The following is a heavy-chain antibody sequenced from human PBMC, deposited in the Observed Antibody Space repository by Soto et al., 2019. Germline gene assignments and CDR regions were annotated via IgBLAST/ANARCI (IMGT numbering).Heavy chain of an antibody. CDR2: ISAYNGNT. V-gene: IGHV1-18*04. J-gene: IGHJ6*02. CDR3: ARYPGYHPPINSDYGMDV. CDR1: GYTFTSYG. D-gene: IGHD6-13*01. Sequence: QVQLVQSGAEVKKPGASVKVSCKASGYTFTSYGISWVRQAPGQGLEWMGWISAYNGNTNYAQKLQGRVTMTTDTPTNTADMELRSLRSDDTALYYCARYPGYHPPINSDYGMDVWGQETTVTVS.